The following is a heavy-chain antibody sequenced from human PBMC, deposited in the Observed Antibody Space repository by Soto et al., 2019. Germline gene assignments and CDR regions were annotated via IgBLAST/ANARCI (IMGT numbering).Heavy chain of an antibody. Sequence: SVKVYCKASGGPFSSYGISLVRQAPGQGLEWMGRIIPFLGTTNYAQNFQDRLTVTADTSTNTAFMELSSLRSDDTAVYYCAREGYTSSSINSFLDSWGQGTMVTVSS. V-gene: IGHV1-69*10. CDR3: AREGYTSSSINSFLDS. CDR1: GGPFSSYG. D-gene: IGHD6-6*01. CDR2: IIPFLGTT. J-gene: IGHJ4*02.